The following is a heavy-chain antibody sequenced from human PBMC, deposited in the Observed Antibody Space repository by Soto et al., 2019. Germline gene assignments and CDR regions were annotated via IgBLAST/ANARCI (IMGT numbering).Heavy chain of an antibody. CDR3: ARGRRINWNYEAWFDP. J-gene: IGHJ5*02. V-gene: IGHV4-30-2*01. CDR2: IYHSGST. CDR1: GGSISSGGYS. Sequence: SETLSLTCAVSGGSISSGGYSWSWIRQPPGKGLEWIGYIYHSGSTYYNPSLKSRVTISVDRSKNQFSLKLSSVTAADTAVYYCARGRRINWNYEAWFDPWGQGTLVTVSS. D-gene: IGHD1-7*01.